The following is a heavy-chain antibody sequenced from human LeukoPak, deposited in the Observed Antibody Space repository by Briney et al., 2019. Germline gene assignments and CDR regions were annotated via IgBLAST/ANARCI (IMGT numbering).Heavy chain of an antibody. V-gene: IGHV3-30*18. J-gene: IGHJ6*02. CDR2: MTYEGSNE. Sequence: PGRSLRLFCAASGFTFSTYGMHWVRQAPGKGLERVAVMTYEGSNENYADSVKGRFTISRDNSKNTLYLQMNSLRDEDMAVYYCAKDRSSGWSGRIYGMDVWGQGTTVTVSS. CDR3: AKDRSSGWSGRIYGMDV. CDR1: GFTFSTYG. D-gene: IGHD6-19*01.